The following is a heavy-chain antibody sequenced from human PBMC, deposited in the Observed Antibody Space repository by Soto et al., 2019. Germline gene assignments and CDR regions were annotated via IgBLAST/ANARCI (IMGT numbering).Heavy chain of an antibody. CDR2: FDPEDGET. CDR3: ATDGEYQLLVDSSSRGMDV. D-gene: IGHD2-2*01. CDR1: GYTLTDLS. J-gene: IGHJ6*02. V-gene: IGHV1-24*01. Sequence: ASVKVSCKVSGYTLTDLSMHWVRQAPGKGLEWMGGFDPEDGETIYAQKFQGRVTMTEDTSTDTAYMELSSLRSEDTAVYYCATDGEYQLLVDSSSRGMDVWGQGTTVTVSS.